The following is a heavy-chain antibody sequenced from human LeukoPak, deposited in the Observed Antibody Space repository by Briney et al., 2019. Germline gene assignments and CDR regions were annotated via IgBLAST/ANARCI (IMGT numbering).Heavy chain of an antibody. D-gene: IGHD2-2*02. V-gene: IGHV4-34*01. CDR1: GGSFSGYY. J-gene: IGHJ3*02. CDR3: ARSLHCSSTSCYSIAAANDAFDI. CDR2: INHSGST. Sequence: SETLSLTCAVYGGSFSGYYWSWIRQPPGKGLEWIGEINHSGSTNYNPSLKSRVTISVDTSKNQFSLKLSSVTAADTAVYYCARSLHCSSTSCYSIAAANDAFDIWGQGTMVTVSS.